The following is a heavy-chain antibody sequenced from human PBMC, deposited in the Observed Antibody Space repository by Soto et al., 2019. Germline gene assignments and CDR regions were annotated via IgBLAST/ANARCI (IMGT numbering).Heavy chain of an antibody. D-gene: IGHD5-12*01. CDR1: GGSFSGYY. V-gene: IGHV4-34*01. CDR2: INHSGST. J-gene: IGHJ4*02. CDR3: ARGGKGDGYTTH. Sequence: SETLSLTCAVYGGSFSGYYWSWIRQPPGKGLEWIGEINHSGSTNYNPSLKSRVTISVDTSKNQFSLKLSSVTAADTAVYYCARGGKGDGYTTHWGQGTLVTVSS.